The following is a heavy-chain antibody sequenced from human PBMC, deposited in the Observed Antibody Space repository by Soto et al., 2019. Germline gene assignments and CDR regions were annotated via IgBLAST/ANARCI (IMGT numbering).Heavy chain of an antibody. CDR1: GFTFSSYG. CDR2: ISDDGSKK. J-gene: IGHJ6*02. V-gene: IGHV3-30*18. CDR3: AKDRGYCIGNSCYYADYFGMDV. Sequence: GGSLRLSCAISGFTFSSYGMHWFRQAPGKGLQWVAGISDDGSKKYYADSVKGRFTISRDNSKNTLYLQMNSLRAEDTAVYYCAKDRGYCIGNSCYYADYFGMDVWGQGTTVTVSS. D-gene: IGHD2-2*01.